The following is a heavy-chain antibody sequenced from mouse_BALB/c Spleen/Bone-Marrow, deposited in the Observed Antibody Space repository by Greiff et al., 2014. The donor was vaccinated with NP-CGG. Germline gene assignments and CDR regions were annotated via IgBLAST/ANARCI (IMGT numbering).Heavy chain of an antibody. Sequence: VQLQQSGAELVRPGASVKLSCKASGYTFTSYWINWVKQRPGQGLEWIGNIYPSDSYTNYNQKFKDKATLTVDKSSSTAYMQLSSSTSEDSAVYYCTRSYGSSYEYYFDYWGQGTTLTVSS. D-gene: IGHD1-1*01. CDR3: TRSYGSSYEYYFDY. J-gene: IGHJ2*01. V-gene: IGHV1-69*02. CDR1: GYTFTSYW. CDR2: IYPSDSYT.